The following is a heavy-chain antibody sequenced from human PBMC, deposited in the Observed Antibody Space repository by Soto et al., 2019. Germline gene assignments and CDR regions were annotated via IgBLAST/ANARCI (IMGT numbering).Heavy chain of an antibody. Sequence: LGGSLRLSCAASGFTFSSYAMHWVRQAPGKGLEWVAVISYDGSNKYYADSVKGRFTISRDNSKNTMYLQMNSLRAEDTAVYYSAKDYYYGSGSYYLLPVYWVQGTLVTVSS. J-gene: IGHJ4*02. CDR3: AKDYYYGSGSYYLLPVY. CDR1: GFTFSSYA. D-gene: IGHD3-10*01. CDR2: ISYDGSNK. V-gene: IGHV3-30*18.